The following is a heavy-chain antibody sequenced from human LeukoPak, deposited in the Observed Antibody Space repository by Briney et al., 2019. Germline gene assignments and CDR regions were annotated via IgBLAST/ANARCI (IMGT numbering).Heavy chain of an antibody. CDR2: INDSGRT. CDR3: ASYYHDSSGYYQYYFDS. D-gene: IGHD3-22*01. Sequence: SSETLSLTCAVYGESFSGYYWTWIRQPSGKGLEWIGEINDSGRTSCNPSLKSRVTISVDTSKNQFSLKLRSVAAADTAVYYCASYYHDSSGYYQYYFDSWGQGTLVTVSS. CDR1: GESFSGYY. J-gene: IGHJ4*02. V-gene: IGHV4-34*01.